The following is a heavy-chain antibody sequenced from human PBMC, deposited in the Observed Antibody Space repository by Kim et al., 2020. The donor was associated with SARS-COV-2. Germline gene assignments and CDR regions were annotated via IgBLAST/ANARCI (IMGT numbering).Heavy chain of an antibody. CDR1: GFTFSSYG. D-gene: IGHD6-13*01. J-gene: IGHJ6*02. CDR3: AKGQYRSSWRYYYYGMDV. CDR2: ISYDGSNK. V-gene: IGHV3-30*18. Sequence: GGSLRLSCAASGFTFSSYGMHWVRQAPGKGLEWVAVISYDGSNKYYADSVKGRFTISRDNSKNTLYLQMNSLRAEDTAVYYCAKGQYRSSWRYYYYGMDVWVQGTTVTVSS.